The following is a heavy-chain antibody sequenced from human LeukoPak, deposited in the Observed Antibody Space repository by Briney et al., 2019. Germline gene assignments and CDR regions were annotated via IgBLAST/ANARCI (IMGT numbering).Heavy chain of an antibody. Sequence: PGGSLRLSCATSGFTFSTYGMGWVRQAPGKGPEWVAAISTGVHDTYYPDSVKGRFTISRDNSKNTVYLQTTNLQAEDTGMYYCAKGHTGDFYTLVYWRQGTLVTVSS. CDR1: GFTFSTYG. D-gene: IGHD7-27*01. J-gene: IGHJ4*02. V-gene: IGHV3-23*01. CDR2: ISTGVHDT. CDR3: AKGHTGDFYTLVY.